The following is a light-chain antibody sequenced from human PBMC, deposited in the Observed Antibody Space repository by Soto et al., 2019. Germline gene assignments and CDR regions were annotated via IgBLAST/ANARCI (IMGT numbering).Light chain of an antibody. CDR3: SSYVGSNAVV. Sequence: QSALTQPPSASGSPGQSVTISCTGTRGDVGAYNYVSWYQQHPGKAPKLMIYDVSKRPSGVPDRFSGSKSGNTASLTVSGLQSEDEADYYCSSYVGSNAVVFGGGTKVTVL. CDR2: DVS. CDR1: RGDVGAYNY. V-gene: IGLV2-8*01. J-gene: IGLJ2*01.